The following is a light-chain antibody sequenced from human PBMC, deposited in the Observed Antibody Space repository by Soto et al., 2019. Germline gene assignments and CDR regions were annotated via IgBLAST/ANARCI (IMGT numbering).Light chain of an antibody. V-gene: IGKV1-39*01. CDR1: QSISSY. J-gene: IGKJ1*01. CDR3: QQSYSTPPVT. Sequence: DIQMTQSPSSLSASVGDRVTITCRASQSISSYLNWYQQKPGKAPKLLIYAASSLQSGVLSRFSGSGSGTDFTLTISSLQPEDFATYYCQQSYSTPPVTFGQGTKVDIK. CDR2: AAS.